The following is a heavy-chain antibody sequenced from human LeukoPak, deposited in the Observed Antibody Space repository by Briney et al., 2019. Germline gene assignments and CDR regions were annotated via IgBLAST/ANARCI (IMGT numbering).Heavy chain of an antibody. V-gene: IGHV1-24*01. CDR1: GYTLTKLS. CDR3: ARSGFLEWLPGRLDY. CDR2: LNREDDET. Sequence: GASVKVSCKVSGYTLTKLSMHWVRQAPGKGREGMGSLNREDDETIYAQNFQGRVTMTEDTSTDTAYMELSSLKASDTAMYYCARSGFLEWLPGRLDYWGQGTLVTVSS. D-gene: IGHD3-3*01. J-gene: IGHJ4*02.